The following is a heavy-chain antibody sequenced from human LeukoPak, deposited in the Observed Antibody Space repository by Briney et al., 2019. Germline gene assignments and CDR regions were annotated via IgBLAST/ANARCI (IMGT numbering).Heavy chain of an antibody. D-gene: IGHD6-13*01. CDR1: GFTFSSYG. V-gene: IGHV3-30*18. CDR2: ISYDGSNK. CDR3: AKMYSLAAAGTADY. J-gene: IGHJ4*02. Sequence: GGSLRLSCAASGFTFSSYGMHWVPRAPGKGLEWVAVISYDGSNKYYADSVKGRFTISRDNSKNTLYLQMNRLRAEDTAVYYCAKMYSLAAAGTADYWGQGTLVTVSS.